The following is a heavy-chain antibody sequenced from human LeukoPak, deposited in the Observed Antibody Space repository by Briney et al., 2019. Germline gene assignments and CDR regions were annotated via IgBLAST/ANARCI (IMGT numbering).Heavy chain of an antibody. CDR3: AKDRSVAAADYYFDY. V-gene: IGHV3-30*18. D-gene: IGHD6-13*01. CDR2: ISYDGTNK. CDR1: GFTFSSYG. J-gene: IGHJ4*02. Sequence: PGRSLRLSCAASGFTFSSYGMHWVRQAPGKGLEWVAVISYDGTNKYSADSVKGRFTISRDNSKNTLYLQMNSLRAEDTAVYHCAKDRSVAAADYYFDYWGQGTLVTVSS.